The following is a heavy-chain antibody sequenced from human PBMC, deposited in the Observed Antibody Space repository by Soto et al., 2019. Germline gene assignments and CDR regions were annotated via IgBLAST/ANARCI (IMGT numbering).Heavy chain of an antibody. D-gene: IGHD6-19*01. J-gene: IGHJ4*02. CDR1: GFTFSSYA. CDR3: AAGQYSSGWYEDPRFDY. CDR2: ISYDGSNK. V-gene: IGHV3-30-3*01. Sequence: GGSLRLSCAASGFTFSSYAMHWVRQAPGKGLEWVAVISYDGSNKYYADSVKGRFTISRDNSKNTLYLQMNSLRAEDTAVYYCAAGQYSSGWYEDPRFDYWGQGTLVTVSP.